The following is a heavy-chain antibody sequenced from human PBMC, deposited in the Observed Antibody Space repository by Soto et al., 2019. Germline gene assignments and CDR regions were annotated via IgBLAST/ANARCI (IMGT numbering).Heavy chain of an antibody. V-gene: IGHV3-30-3*01. CDR1: GFTFSSYN. J-gene: IGHJ4*01. CDR2: ISYDDGSNK. Sequence: QVQLVESGGGVVQPGRSLRLSCAASGFTFSSYNMHWVRQAPGKGLEWVTVISYDDGSNKSYADSVKGRFTISRDNSKNTLYLQMNSLRAEATAVYYCARTTAVSGTAEFDYWGHGTLVTVSS. D-gene: IGHD6-19*01. CDR3: ARTTAVSGTAEFDY.